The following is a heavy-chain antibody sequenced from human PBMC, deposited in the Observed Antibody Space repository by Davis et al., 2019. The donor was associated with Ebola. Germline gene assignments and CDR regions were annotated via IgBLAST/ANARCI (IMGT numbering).Heavy chain of an antibody. CDR2: IYASGNT. D-gene: IGHD2-21*01. Sequence: SETLSLTCTVSGDSINSYYWTWIRQPAGKGLEWIGRIYASGNTKYNPSLKSRVTISVDTSKNQFSLKLSSVTAADTAVYYCARDHGSYNGMDVWGQGTTVTVSS. J-gene: IGHJ6*02. V-gene: IGHV4-4*07. CDR1: GDSINSYY. CDR3: ARDHGSYNGMDV.